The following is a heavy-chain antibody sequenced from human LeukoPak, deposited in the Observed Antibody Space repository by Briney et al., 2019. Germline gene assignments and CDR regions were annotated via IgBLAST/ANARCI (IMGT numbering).Heavy chain of an antibody. J-gene: IGHJ6*02. Sequence: PGGSLTLSCAVSWFTVSSYYMSWVRQAPGKGLEWVSVIYSGGSTHYADSVKGRFTISRHNSKNTLYLQMNSLRAEDTAVYYCARGTTVNGYYGMDVWGQGTTVTVSS. D-gene: IGHD4-17*01. CDR3: ARGTTVNGYYGMDV. V-gene: IGHV3-53*04. CDR2: IYSGGST. CDR1: WFTVSSYY.